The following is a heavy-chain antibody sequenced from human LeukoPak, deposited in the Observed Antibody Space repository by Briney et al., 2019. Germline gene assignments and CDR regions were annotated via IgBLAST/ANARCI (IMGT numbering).Heavy chain of an antibody. V-gene: IGHV3-7*01. CDR3: ARDYYFDY. CDR1: GFTFSSYL. Sequence: GGSLRLSCAASGFTFSSYLMSWVRQAPGEGLEWVANIKQDGSEKYYVDSVKGRFTISRDNAKNSLYLQMNSLRAEDTAVYYCARDYYFDYWGQGTLVTVSS. J-gene: IGHJ4*02. CDR2: IKQDGSEK.